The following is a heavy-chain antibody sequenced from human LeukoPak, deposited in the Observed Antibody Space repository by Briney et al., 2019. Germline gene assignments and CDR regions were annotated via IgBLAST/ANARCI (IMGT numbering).Heavy chain of an antibody. V-gene: IGHV1-2*04. CDR2: INPNSGGT. Sequence: ASVNVSCKASGYTFTGYYMHWVRQAPGQGLEWMGWINPNSGGTNYAQKFQGWVTMTRDTSISTAYMELSRLRSDDTAVYYCARGDILTGYYLYYYGMDAWGKGTTVTVSS. J-gene: IGHJ6*04. D-gene: IGHD3-9*01. CDR3: ARGDILTGYYLYYYGMDA. CDR1: GYTFTGYY.